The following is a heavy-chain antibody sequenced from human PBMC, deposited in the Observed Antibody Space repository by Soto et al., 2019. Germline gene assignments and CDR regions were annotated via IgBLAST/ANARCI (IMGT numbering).Heavy chain of an antibody. Sequence: KVSCKASGGTFSSYAISWVRQAPGQGLEWMGGIIPIFGTANYAQKFQGRVTITADESTSTAYMELSSLRSEDTAVYYCARVKGRYCSSTSCYTGYDYWGQGTLVTVSS. V-gene: IGHV1-69*01. CDR3: ARVKGRYCSSTSCYTGYDY. CDR2: IIPIFGTA. CDR1: GGTFSSYA. J-gene: IGHJ4*02. D-gene: IGHD2-2*02.